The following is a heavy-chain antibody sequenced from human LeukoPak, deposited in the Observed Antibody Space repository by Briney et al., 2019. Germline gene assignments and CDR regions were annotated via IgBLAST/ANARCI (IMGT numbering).Heavy chain of an antibody. CDR1: GYIFTKHG. D-gene: IGHD3-10*01. J-gene: IGHJ5*02. CDR3: VREGTNAGSYYFGGWFGP. CDR2: INAGNGDT. Sequence: GASVKVSCKASGYIFTKHGMHWVRRAPGQRPEWMGWINAGNGDTKYSQKFQGRVSITRDTSASTAYMELSSLRSEDTAVYYCVREGTNAGSYYFGGWFGPWGQGTLVTVSS. V-gene: IGHV1-3*01.